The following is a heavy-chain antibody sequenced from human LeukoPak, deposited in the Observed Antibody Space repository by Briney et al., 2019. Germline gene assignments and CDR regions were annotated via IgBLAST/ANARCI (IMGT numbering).Heavy chain of an antibody. CDR2: ISSSGSTI. V-gene: IGHV3-48*03. J-gene: IGHJ1*01. Sequence: GGSLRLSCAASGFTFSSSEMNWVRQAPGKGLEWFSYISSSGSTIHYADSVKGRFPISRGNAKNSLYLQMNSLRAEDMGVYYCARDRRLHHWGQGTLVTVSS. CDR3: ARDRRLHH. CDR1: GFTFSSSE.